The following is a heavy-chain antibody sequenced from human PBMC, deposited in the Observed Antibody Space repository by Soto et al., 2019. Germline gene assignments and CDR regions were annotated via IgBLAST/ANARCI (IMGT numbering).Heavy chain of an antibody. CDR1: GFTFSNAW. Sequence: EVLLVESGGGLVEPGGSLRLSCAASGFTFSNAWMSWVRQAPGKGLEWVGRIKSKKDGGATDFAAPVKGRFAISRDDSKNTLYLQMNSLKTEDTAVYFCITDYYDATGYYGYFQYWGQGTLLPVSS. CDR3: ITDYYDATGYYGYFQY. V-gene: IGHV3-15*01. CDR2: IKSKKDGGAT. J-gene: IGHJ1*01. D-gene: IGHD3-22*01.